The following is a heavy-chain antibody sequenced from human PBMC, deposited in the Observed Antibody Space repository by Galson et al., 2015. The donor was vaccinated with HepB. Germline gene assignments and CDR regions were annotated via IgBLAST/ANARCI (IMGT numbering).Heavy chain of an antibody. CDR2: IYSGGSK. J-gene: IGHJ4*02. Sequence: SLRLSCAASGFTVNNNYMNWVRQAPRKGLEWVSIIYSGGSKSYAESVKGRFTISRDNSKNRLSLQMDSLTAEDTAVYYCAKEGSGSYIDYWVQGTLVTVSS. CDR3: AKEGSGSYIDY. D-gene: IGHD3-10*01. V-gene: IGHV3-66*02. CDR1: GFTVNNNY.